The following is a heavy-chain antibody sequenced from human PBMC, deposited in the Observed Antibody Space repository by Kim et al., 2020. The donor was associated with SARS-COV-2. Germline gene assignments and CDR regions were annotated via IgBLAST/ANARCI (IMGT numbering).Heavy chain of an antibody. CDR2: IGSDEST. J-gene: IGHJ6*01. Sequence: GGSLRLSCAASGFTFRNNAMNWVRQAPGKGLEWVAGIGSDESTHYADSVGGRFSIARDNSKNTLHLQMNRLSGEDMATYYFAQDVHNYSAMDV. CDR3: AQDVHNYSAMDV. CDR1: GFTFRNNA. V-gene: IGHV3-23*01. D-gene: IGHD1-26*01.